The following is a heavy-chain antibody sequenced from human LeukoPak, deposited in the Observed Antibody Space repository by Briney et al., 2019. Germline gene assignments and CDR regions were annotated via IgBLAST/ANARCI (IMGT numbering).Heavy chain of an antibody. CDR2: IWSDGTNK. D-gene: IGHD4-11*01. CDR3: AKDAQRGFDYSNSLQY. V-gene: IGHV3-33*06. CDR1: GFTFSHYG. J-gene: IGHJ4*02. Sequence: PGRSLRLSCAAAGFTFSHYGMHWVRLAPGEGLEWVAVIWSDGTNKYYAASVKGRFTISRDDSDNTVYLQMNSLRPEDTGVYYCAKDAQRGFDYSNSLQYWGQGTPVTVST.